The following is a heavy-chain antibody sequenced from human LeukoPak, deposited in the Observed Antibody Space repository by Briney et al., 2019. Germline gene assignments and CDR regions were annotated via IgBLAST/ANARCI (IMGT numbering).Heavy chain of an antibody. CDR3: ARHYDSSGYSLDY. J-gene: IGHJ4*02. D-gene: IGHD3-22*01. Sequence: GGSLRLSCAASGFTFSSYWMTWVRQAPGKGLEWVANIKQDGSQKYYVDSVKGRFTISRDNAKNSLYLQMNSLRAEDTAVYYCARHYDSSGYSLDYWGLGTLVTVSS. V-gene: IGHV3-7*01. CDR2: IKQDGSQK. CDR1: GFTFSSYW.